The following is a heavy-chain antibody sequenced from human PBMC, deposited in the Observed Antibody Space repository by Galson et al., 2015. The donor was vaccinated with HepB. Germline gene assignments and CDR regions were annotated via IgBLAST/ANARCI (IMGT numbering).Heavy chain of an antibody. D-gene: IGHD4/OR15-4a*01. CDR1: GFTLSGYG. CDR3: AKESGIPRYGAYFDY. J-gene: IGHJ4*02. CDR2: ILYDGSVQ. V-gene: IGHV3-30*18. Sequence: SLRLSCAASGFTLSGYGMQWVRQAPGKGLEWVAVILYDGSVQYYADSVKGRFTISRDNSQNTLYLQMNSLKPEDTAVYYCAKESGIPRYGAYFDYWGQGTQVTVSS.